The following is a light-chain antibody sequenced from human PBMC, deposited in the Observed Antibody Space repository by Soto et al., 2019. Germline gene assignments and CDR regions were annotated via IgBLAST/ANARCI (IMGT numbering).Light chain of an antibody. CDR2: EGS. Sequence: QSALTQPASVSGSPGQSITISCTGTSSDVGGYNLVSWYQQHPGKAPKLMIYEGSKRPSGVSNRFSGSKSGNTASLTISGLRAEDEADYYCCSYAGSITSVVFGGGTQLTV. J-gene: IGLJ2*01. V-gene: IGLV2-23*01. CDR3: CSYAGSITSVV. CDR1: SSDVGGYNL.